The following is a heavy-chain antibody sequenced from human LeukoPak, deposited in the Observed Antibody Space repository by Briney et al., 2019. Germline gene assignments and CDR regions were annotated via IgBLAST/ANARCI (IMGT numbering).Heavy chain of an antibody. CDR2: IRNKSNSYAT. J-gene: IGHJ4*02. CDR3: ARSYCSSTNCYGLDYFDY. CDR1: GFTLSHHY. Sequence: GGSLRLSCATSGFTLSHHYIDWVRQAPGKGLEWVGRIRNKSNSYATEYAASVKGKFTISRDDSPNSLKLQMNSLKTEDTTVYYCARSYCSSTNCYGLDYFDYWGQGTLVTVSS. D-gene: IGHD2-2*01. V-gene: IGHV3-72*01.